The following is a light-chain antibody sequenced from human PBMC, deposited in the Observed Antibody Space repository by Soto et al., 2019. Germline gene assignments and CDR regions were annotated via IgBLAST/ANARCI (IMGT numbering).Light chain of an antibody. CDR1: QGIRND. V-gene: IGKV1-6*01. CDR2: AAS. J-gene: IGKJ2*01. Sequence: AIPMTQSPSSLSASVGDRVTITCRASQGIRNDVGWYQQKPGKAPKLLIYAASILESGVPSRFSGGGSGTDFTLTISSLQPEDFATYYCLQDHTYPYTFGQGTKLEIK. CDR3: LQDHTYPYT.